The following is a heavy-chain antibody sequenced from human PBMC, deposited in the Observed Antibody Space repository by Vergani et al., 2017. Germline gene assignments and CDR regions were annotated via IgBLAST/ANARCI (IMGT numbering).Heavy chain of an antibody. J-gene: IGHJ6*02. Sequence: QVQLVQSGAEVKKPGSSVKVSCKASGGTFSSYAISWVRQAPGQGLEWMGGIIPIFGTANYAQKFQGRVTITADESTSTAYMELSSLRSEDTAVYYCARSLVSADGIRDYYYGMDVWGQGTTVTVSS. CDR2: IIPIFGTA. CDR3: ARSLVSADGIRDYYYGMDV. D-gene: IGHD6-13*01. V-gene: IGHV1-69*01. CDR1: GGTFSSYA.